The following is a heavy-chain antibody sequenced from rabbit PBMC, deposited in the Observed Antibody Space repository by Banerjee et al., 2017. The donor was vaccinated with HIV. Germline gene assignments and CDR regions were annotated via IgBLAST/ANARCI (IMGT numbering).Heavy chain of an antibody. CDR2: ITYGGSA. J-gene: IGHJ4*01. CDR1: GFDFSTYG. V-gene: IGHV1S39*01. Sequence: QEQLVESGGGLVQPGGSLKLSCKASGFDFSTYGVNWVRQAPGKGLEWIGYITYGGSAYYASWVNGRFTIPQTSSTTVTLQMTSLTAADTATYFCARMGSSGWGFNLWGQGTLVTVS. CDR3: ARMGSSGWGFNL. D-gene: IGHD4-1*01.